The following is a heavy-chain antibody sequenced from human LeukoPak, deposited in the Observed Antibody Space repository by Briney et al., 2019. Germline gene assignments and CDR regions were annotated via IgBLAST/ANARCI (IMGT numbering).Heavy chain of an antibody. CDR3: ATVEMVRGVLDY. D-gene: IGHD3-10*01. V-gene: IGHV1-69*04. J-gene: IGHJ4*02. Sequence: GASVKVSCKASGGTFSNYAINWVRQAPGQGLEWMGRIIPSLAIANYAQKFQDRVTIIADKSTSTAYMELSSLRSEDTAVYYRATVEMVRGVLDYWGQGTLVTVSS. CDR2: IIPSLAIA. CDR1: GGTFSNYA.